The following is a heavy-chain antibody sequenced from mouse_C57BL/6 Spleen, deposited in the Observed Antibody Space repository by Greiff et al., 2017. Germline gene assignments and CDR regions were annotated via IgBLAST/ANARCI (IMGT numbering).Heavy chain of an antibody. CDR2: INPSNGGT. D-gene: IGHD1-1*01. CDR1: GYTFTSYW. Sequence: QVQLQQSGTELVKPGASVKLSCKASGYTFTSYWMHWVKQRPGQGLEWIGNINPSNGGTNYNEKFKSKATLTVNKSSSTAYMQLSSLTSEDSSVYYCAREWDYYGLDYWGQGTTLTVSS. CDR3: AREWDYYGLDY. J-gene: IGHJ2*01. V-gene: IGHV1-53*01.